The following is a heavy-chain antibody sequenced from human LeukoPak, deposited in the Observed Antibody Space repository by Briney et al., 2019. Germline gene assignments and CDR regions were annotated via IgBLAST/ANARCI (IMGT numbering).Heavy chain of an antibody. CDR3: ARGPGSSGLPDY. V-gene: IGHV1-46*01. Sequence: ASVKVSCKASGYTFTSYGISWVRQAPGQGLEWMGIINPSGGSTSYAQKFQGRVTMTRDTSTSTVYMELSSLRSGDTAVYYCARGPGSSGLPDYRGQGTLVTVSS. CDR2: INPSGGST. CDR1: GYTFTSYG. J-gene: IGHJ4*02. D-gene: IGHD6-19*01.